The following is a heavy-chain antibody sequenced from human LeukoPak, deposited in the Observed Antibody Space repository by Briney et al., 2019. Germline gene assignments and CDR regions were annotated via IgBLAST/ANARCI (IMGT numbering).Heavy chain of an antibody. CDR1: GFPFSSYA. V-gene: IGHV3-23*01. D-gene: IGHD5-18*01. CDR3: AKGGYSYGYSYLDY. J-gene: IGHJ4*02. CDR2: ISGSGGST. Sequence: GGSLRLSCAASGFPFSSYAMSWVRPAPGKGLEWVSAISGSGGSTYYADSVKGRFTISRDNSKNTLCLQMNSLRAEDTAVYYCAKGGYSYGYSYLDYWGQGTLVTVSS.